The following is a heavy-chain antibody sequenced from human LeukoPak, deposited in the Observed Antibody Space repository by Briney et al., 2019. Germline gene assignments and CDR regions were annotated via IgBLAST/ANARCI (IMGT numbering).Heavy chain of an antibody. CDR3: ARVGGAFDV. V-gene: IGHV4-38-2*02. CDR1: GYSITTGNY. CDR2: IYHSGST. J-gene: IGHJ3*01. D-gene: IGHD3-16*01. Sequence: SETLSLTCSVSGYSITTGNYWGWVRHPPGKRLEWIGSIYHSGSTYYNPSLKSRVTISVDTSKNQFSLKLSSLIAADTAVYYCARVGGAFDVWGQGTTVTVSS.